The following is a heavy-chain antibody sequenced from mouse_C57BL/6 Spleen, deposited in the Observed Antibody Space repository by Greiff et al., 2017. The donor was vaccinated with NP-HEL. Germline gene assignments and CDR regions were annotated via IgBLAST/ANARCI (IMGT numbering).Heavy chain of an antibody. CDR3: ARMANWVEAY. CDR1: GYKFTDYN. V-gene: IGHV1-18*01. CDR2: INPNNGGT. D-gene: IGHD4-1*01. J-gene: IGHJ3*01. Sequence: EVQLQQSGPELVKPGASVKIPCKASGYKFTDYNMDWVKQSHGKSLEWIGDINPNNGGTIYNQKFKGKATLTVDKSSSTAYMELRSLTSEDTAVYYCARMANWVEAYWGQGTLVTDSA.